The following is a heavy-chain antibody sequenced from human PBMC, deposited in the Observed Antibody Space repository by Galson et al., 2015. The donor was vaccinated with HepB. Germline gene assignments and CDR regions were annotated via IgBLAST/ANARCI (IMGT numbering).Heavy chain of an antibody. Sequence: SLRLSCAASEFIFSNCAMHWVRQAPGKGLEYVSGISSNGDHTYYANSVKGRFTISRDNSKNTLYLQMGSLRAEDMAVYFCARGGQYTSGPIDFWGQGTLVTVSS. CDR2: ISSNGDHT. D-gene: IGHD6-19*01. CDR1: EFIFSNCA. V-gene: IGHV3-64*01. J-gene: IGHJ4*02. CDR3: ARGGQYTSGPIDF.